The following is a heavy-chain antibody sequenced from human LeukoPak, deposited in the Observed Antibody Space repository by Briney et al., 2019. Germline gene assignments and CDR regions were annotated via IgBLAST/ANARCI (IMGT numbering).Heavy chain of an antibody. V-gene: IGHV4-59*01. Sequence: SETLSLTCTVSGGSISSYYWSWIRQPPGKGLEWIGYIYYSGSTNYNPSLKSRVTISVDTSKNQFSLKLSSVTAADTAVYYCARDYGGNPGAFDIWGQGTMVTVSS. J-gene: IGHJ3*02. D-gene: IGHD4-23*01. CDR2: IYYSGST. CDR1: GGSISSYY. CDR3: ARDYGGNPGAFDI.